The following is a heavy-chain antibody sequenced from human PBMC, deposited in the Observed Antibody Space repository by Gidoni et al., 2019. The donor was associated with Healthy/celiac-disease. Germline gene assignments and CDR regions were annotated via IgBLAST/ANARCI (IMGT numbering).Heavy chain of an antibody. CDR2: ISWNSGSI. CDR1: GFTFDDYA. CDR3: AKDIFQRGRLWRPTSYFDY. V-gene: IGHV3-9*01. Sequence: EVQLVESGGGLVQPGRSLRLSCAASGFTFDDYAMHWVRQAPGKGLEWVSGISWNSGSIGYADSVKGRFTISRDNAKNSLYLQMNSLRAEDTALYYCAKDIFQRGRLWRPTSYFDYWGQGTLVTVSS. J-gene: IGHJ4*02. D-gene: IGHD3-10*01.